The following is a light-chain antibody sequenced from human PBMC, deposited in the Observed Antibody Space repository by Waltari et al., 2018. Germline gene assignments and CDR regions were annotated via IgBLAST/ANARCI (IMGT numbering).Light chain of an antibody. CDR3: RQLETYPLT. CDR1: QDIHIY. Sequence: DIQLTQSPSFLSASLGDSVTITCRARQDIHIYLAWYQQKPGKAPNLLISVASTLQVGVPSRFSGSGSGTEFFLTISSLQPEDFATYFCRQLETYPLTFGGGTKVEIK. J-gene: IGKJ4*01. CDR2: VAS. V-gene: IGKV1-9*01.